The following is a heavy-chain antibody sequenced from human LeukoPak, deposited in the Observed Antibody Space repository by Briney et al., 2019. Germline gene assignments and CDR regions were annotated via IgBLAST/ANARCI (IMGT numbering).Heavy chain of an antibody. D-gene: IGHD5-24*01. CDR1: GFTFSSYS. CDR2: ISSSSSYI. J-gene: IGHJ4*02. V-gene: IGHV3-21*01. Sequence: GGSLRLSCAASGFTFSSYSMNWVRQAPGKGLEWVSSISSSSSYIYYADSVKGRFTISRDNAKNSLYLQMNSLRAEDTAVYYCAREIVEMAITEPDSDYWGQGTLVTVSS. CDR3: AREIVEMAITEPDSDY.